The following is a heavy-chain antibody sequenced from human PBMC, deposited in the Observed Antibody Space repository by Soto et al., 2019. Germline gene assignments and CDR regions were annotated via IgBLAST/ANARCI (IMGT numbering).Heavy chain of an antibody. D-gene: IGHD3-3*01. J-gene: IGHJ6*02. V-gene: IGHV1-46*01. CDR2: INPSGGST. Sequence: GASVKVSCKASGYTFTSYYMHWVRQAPGQGLEWMGIINPSGGSTRYAQKFQGRVTMTRDTSTSTVYMELSSLRSEDTAVYYCARDRYSYYDFWSGSLPYYYFGMDVWGQGTTVTVSS. CDR3: ARDRYSYYDFWSGSLPYYYFGMDV. CDR1: GYTFTSYY.